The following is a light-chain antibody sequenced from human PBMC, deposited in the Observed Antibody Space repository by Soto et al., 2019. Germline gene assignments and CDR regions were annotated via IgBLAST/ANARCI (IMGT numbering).Light chain of an antibody. CDR2: GAS. J-gene: IGKJ1*01. V-gene: IGKV3-20*01. CDR3: HQYHTSPLM. CDR1: QSVRSNY. Sequence: ENALTQSPGTLSLSPGETATLACRASQSVRSNYLAWYQQKPGQAPRLLIYGASTRATGIPDKFSGSGSGTDFTLTISRLEPEDVAVYYCHQYHTSPLMFGQGTKVDIK.